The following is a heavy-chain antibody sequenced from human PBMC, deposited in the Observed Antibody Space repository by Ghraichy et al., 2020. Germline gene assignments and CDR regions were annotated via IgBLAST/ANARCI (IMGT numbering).Heavy chain of an antibody. J-gene: IGHJ5*02. V-gene: IGHV1-8*01. Sequence: GWMNPNSGHTGYAQKLQGRVTMTRNTSLSTAYMELSSLRSDDTAVYYCAREDKDSSSAWGQGTLVPVSS. CDR3: AREDKDSSSA. D-gene: IGHD6-6*01. CDR2: MNPNSGHT.